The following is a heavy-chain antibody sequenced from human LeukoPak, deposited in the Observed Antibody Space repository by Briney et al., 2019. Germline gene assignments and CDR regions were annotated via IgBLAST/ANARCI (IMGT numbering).Heavy chain of an antibody. CDR1: GGSISSYY. Sequence: PSETLSLTCTVSGGSISSYYWSWIRQPPGKGLEWIGHIYYSGSTHYNPPLKSRVTISVDTSKNQFSLKLSSVTAADTAVYYCARHVGNSGSGSYLTYFDYWGQGTLVTVSS. J-gene: IGHJ4*02. CDR2: IYYSGST. D-gene: IGHD3-10*01. CDR3: ARHVGNSGSGSYLTYFDY. V-gene: IGHV4-59*08.